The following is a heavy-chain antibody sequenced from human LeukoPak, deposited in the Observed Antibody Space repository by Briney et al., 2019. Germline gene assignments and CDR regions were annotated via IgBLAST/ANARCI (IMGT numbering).Heavy chain of an antibody. D-gene: IGHD1-26*01. Sequence: GGSLRLSCAASGFTFSSYAMHWVRQAPGKGLEWVAVISYDGSNKYYADSVKGRFTISRDNSKNTLYLQMNSLRAEDTAVYYCAHIVGATYVFSGYFDYWGRGTLVTVSS. CDR2: ISYDGSNK. CDR3: AHIVGATYVFSGYFDY. CDR1: GFTFSSYA. J-gene: IGHJ4*02. V-gene: IGHV3-30-3*01.